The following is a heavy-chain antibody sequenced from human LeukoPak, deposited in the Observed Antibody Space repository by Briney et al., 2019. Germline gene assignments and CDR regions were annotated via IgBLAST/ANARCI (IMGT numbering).Heavy chain of an antibody. CDR2: INPNSGGT. Sequence: ASVKVSCKASGYTFTAYFMHWVRPAPGQGLEWMGWINPNSGGTNYAQNFQGRVSMTRDTSISTAYMELSSLRSDDTAVYYCAKGDIYFDYWGQGTLVTVSS. V-gene: IGHV1-2*02. CDR1: GYTFTAYF. J-gene: IGHJ4*02. CDR3: AKGDIYFDY.